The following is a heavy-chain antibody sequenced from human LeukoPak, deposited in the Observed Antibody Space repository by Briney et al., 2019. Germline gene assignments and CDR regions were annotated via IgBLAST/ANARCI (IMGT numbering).Heavy chain of an antibody. CDR3: ARSGYHPN. CDR1: GGSLRRYY. CDR2: INHGGST. Sequence: SETLSLICAVYGGSLRRYYWSWIRHPPGKGLEWIGEINHGGSTNYTPSLKSRVTISVDTSKNQFSLKVTSVTAADTAVYYCARSGYHPNWGQGTLVTVSS. V-gene: IGHV4-34*01. D-gene: IGHD3-22*01. J-gene: IGHJ4*02.